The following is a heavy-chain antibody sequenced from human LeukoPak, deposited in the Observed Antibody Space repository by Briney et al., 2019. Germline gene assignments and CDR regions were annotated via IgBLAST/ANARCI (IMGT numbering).Heavy chain of an antibody. CDR1: GGSISSSSYY. J-gene: IGHJ5*02. D-gene: IGHD6-13*01. CDR2: IYYSGST. CDR3: ARPGVGSSSWYWFDP. Sequence: SETLSLTCTVSGGSISSSSYYWGWIRQPPGKGLEWIGSIYYSGSTYYNPSLKSRVTISVDTSKNQFSLKLSSVTAADTAVYYCARPGVGSSSWYWFDPWGQGTLVTVSS. V-gene: IGHV4-39*01.